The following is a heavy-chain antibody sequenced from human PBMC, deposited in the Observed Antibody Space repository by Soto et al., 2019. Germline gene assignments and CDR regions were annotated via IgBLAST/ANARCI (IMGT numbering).Heavy chain of an antibody. D-gene: IGHD2-2*01. Sequence: ASVKVSCKASGYTFTGYYMHWVRQAPGQGLEWMGWINPNSGGTNYAQKFQGWVTMTRDTSISTAYMELSRLRSDDTAVYYCARLLGDCSSTSCYGAFDIWGQGTMVTVSS. CDR1: GYTFTGYY. J-gene: IGHJ3*02. CDR2: INPNSGGT. V-gene: IGHV1-2*04. CDR3: ARLLGDCSSTSCYGAFDI.